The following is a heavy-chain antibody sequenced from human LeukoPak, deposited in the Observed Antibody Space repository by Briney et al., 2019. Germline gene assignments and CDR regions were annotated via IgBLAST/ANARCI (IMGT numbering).Heavy chain of an antibody. J-gene: IGHJ4*02. CDR1: GFTFSSYG. CDR3: AKFLYCSGGSCYRPGPFDY. V-gene: IGHV3-23*01. D-gene: IGHD2-15*01. Sequence: GGSLRLSCAASGFTFSSYGMSWVRQAPGKGLEWVSAISGSGGSTYYADSVKGRFTISRDNSKNTLYLQMNSLRAEDTAVYYCAKFLYCSGGSCYRPGPFDYWGQGTLVTVSS. CDR2: ISGSGGST.